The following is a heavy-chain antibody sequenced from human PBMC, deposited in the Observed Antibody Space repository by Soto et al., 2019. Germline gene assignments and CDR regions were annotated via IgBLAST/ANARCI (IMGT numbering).Heavy chain of an antibody. CDR2: ISWNSGCI. CDR3: AKDLADFWSGYYYPKHGMDV. CDR1: GFTFDDYA. Sequence: GGSLRLSCAASGFTFDDYAMHWVRQAPGKGLEWVSGISWNSGCIGYADSVKGRFTISRDNAKNSLYLQMNSLRAEDTALYYCAKDLADFWSGYYYPKHGMDVWGQGTTVTVSS. D-gene: IGHD3-3*01. V-gene: IGHV3-9*01. J-gene: IGHJ6*02.